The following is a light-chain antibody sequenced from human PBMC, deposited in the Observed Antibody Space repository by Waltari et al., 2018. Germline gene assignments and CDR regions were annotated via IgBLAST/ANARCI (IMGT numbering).Light chain of an antibody. CDR3: SSYTPSGTLV. CDR2: ALS. V-gene: IGLV2-18*02. CDR1: SSAVGTYNR. J-gene: IGLJ2*01. Sequence: SALTQPPSVSGSPGQSVTITCSGTSSAVGTYNRVPWYHQPPGTAPTLLIFALSSRPSGVPDRFSGSKSGSTASLTISGLQAEDEGDYYCSSYTPSGTLVFGGGTKLTVL.